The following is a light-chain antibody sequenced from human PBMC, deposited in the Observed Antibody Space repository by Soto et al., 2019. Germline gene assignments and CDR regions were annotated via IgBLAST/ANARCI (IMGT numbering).Light chain of an antibody. CDR3: QKYNSAPWT. V-gene: IGKV1-27*01. J-gene: IGKJ1*01. CDR2: AAS. CDR1: QGISTY. Sequence: DIQMTQSPSSLSASVGDRVIITCRASQGISTYLAWYQQKPGKVPKLLIYAASTLQAGVPSRFSGSGSGTDFTLTISSLQPEDVATYYCQKYNSAPWTFGQGTKVEIK.